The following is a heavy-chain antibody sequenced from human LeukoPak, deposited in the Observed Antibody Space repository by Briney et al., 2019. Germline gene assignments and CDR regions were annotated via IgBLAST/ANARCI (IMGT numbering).Heavy chain of an antibody. V-gene: IGHV3-23*01. J-gene: IGHJ3*02. CDR1: GFTFSSYA. CDR3: AKDLHYYDSSGYHDAFDI. CDR2: ISGSGGST. D-gene: IGHD3-22*01. Sequence: PGGSLRLSCAASGFTFSSYAMSWVRQAPGKGLEWVSAISGSGGSTYYADSVKGRFTISRDNSKNTLYLQMNSLRAEDTAVYYCAKDLHYYDSSGYHDAFDIWGQGTMVTVSS.